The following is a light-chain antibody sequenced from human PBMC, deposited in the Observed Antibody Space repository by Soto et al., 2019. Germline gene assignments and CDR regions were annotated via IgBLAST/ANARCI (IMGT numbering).Light chain of an antibody. Sequence: QSALTQPASVSGSPGQSITISCTGTSSDVGGHSYVSWYQQHPGKAPKNMIYEVNNGPSGVSDRFSGSKSGNTASLTISGLQAEDEAYYYCCSYAGSSTPYVFGTGTKLTVL. CDR3: CSYAGSSTPYV. J-gene: IGLJ1*01. CDR2: EVN. V-gene: IGLV2-14*01. CDR1: SSDVGGHSY.